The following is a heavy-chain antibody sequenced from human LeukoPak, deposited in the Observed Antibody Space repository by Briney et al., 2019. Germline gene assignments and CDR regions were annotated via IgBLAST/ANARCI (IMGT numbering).Heavy chain of an antibody. CDR3: AKDYTAMGKGYFDY. V-gene: IGHV3-9*01. CDR1: GFTFDDYA. D-gene: IGHD5-18*01. J-gene: IGHJ4*02. CDR2: ISWNSGSI. Sequence: GGSLRLSCAASGFTFDDYAMHWVRQAPGKGLEWVSGISWNSGSIGYADSVKGRFTISRDNAKNSLYLQMNSLRAEDTALYYCAKDYTAMGKGYFDYWGQGTLVTVSS.